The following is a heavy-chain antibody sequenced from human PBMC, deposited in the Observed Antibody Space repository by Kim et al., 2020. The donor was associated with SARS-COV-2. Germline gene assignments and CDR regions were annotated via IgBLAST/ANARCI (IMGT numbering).Heavy chain of an antibody. V-gene: IGHV3-30*04. Sequence: GGSLRLSCAASGFTFSSYAMHWVRQAPGKGLEWVAVISYDGSNKYYADSVKGRFTISRDNSKNTLYLQMNSLRAEDTAVYYCARDGTRHNPDSSPYYYDSSGYYYLGWFDPWGQGTLVTVSS. CDR3: ARDGTRHNPDSSPYYYDSSGYYYLGWFDP. CDR2: ISYDGSNK. J-gene: IGHJ5*02. CDR1: GFTFSSYA. D-gene: IGHD3-22*01.